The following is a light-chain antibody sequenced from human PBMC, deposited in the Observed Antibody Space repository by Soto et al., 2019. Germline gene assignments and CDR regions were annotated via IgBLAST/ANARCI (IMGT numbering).Light chain of an antibody. CDR3: QQLNRYPRVT. J-gene: IGKJ4*01. CDR1: QGISSY. V-gene: IGKV1-9*01. Sequence: DIQLTQSPSFLSASVGDRVTITCRASQGISSYLAWYQQKPGKAPKLLIYAASTLQSGVPSRFSGSGSGTEFTLTISSLQPEDFATYYCQQLNRYPRVTFGGGTKVEIK. CDR2: AAS.